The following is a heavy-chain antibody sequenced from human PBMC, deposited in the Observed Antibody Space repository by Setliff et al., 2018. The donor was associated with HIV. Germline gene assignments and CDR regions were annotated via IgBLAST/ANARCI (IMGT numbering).Heavy chain of an antibody. Sequence: SETLSLTCTVSGGSISSGSYYLSWIRQPAGKGLEWIGRFYTSGSTYYNPSLKSRVTISVDTSKNQFSLKLSSVTAADTAVYYCARVLYRGSGSYYFDYWGQGTLVTVSS. V-gene: IGHV4-61*02. CDR2: FYTSGST. CDR3: ARVLYRGSGSYYFDY. D-gene: IGHD3-10*01. CDR1: GGSISSGSYY. J-gene: IGHJ4*02.